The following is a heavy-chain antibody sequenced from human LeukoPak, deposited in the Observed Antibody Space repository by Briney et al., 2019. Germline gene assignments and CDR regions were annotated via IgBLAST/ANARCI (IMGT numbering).Heavy chain of an antibody. CDR3: ATVTSGH. J-gene: IGHJ4*02. Sequence: GGSLRLSCAASGIIISSNYMQWVRQAPGKGLVWVSRINPEGTSTTYADSVKGRFTISRDNAKNTVYLQMNSLRAEDTAVYYCATVTSGHWGQGILVTVSS. CDR2: INPEGTST. V-gene: IGHV3-74*01. D-gene: IGHD4-17*01. CDR1: GIIISSNY.